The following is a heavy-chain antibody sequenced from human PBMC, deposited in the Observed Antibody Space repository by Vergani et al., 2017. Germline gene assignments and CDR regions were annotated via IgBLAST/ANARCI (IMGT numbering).Heavy chain of an antibody. V-gene: IGHV1-69*11. D-gene: IGHD2-8*01. J-gene: IGHJ6*02. Sequence: QVQLVQSGAEVKKPGSSVKVSCKASGGTFSSYAISWVRQAPGQGLEWMGRIIPILGTANYAQKFQGRVTITADDSPSTAYMELSSLRSEDTAVYYCARSRYCTNGVCYKSVAGSGGMDVWGQGTTVTVSS. CDR3: ARSRYCTNGVCYKSVAGSGGMDV. CDR1: GGTFSSYA. CDR2: IIPILGTA.